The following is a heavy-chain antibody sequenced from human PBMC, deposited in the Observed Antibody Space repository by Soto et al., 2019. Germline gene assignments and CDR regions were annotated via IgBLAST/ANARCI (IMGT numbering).Heavy chain of an antibody. J-gene: IGHJ4*02. V-gene: IGHV1-18*01. CDR2: ISAYNGNT. CDR3: ARDRGYYDSSGYGDY. Sequence: ASVKVSCKASGYTFTSYGISRVLQAPGQGLEWMGWISAYNGNTNYAQKLQGRVTMTTDTSTSTAYMELRSLRSDDTAVYYCARDRGYYDSSGYGDYWGQGTLVTVSS. CDR1: GYTFTSYG. D-gene: IGHD3-22*01.